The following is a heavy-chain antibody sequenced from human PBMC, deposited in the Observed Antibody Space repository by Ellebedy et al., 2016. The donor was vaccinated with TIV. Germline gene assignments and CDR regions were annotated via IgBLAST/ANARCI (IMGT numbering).Heavy chain of an antibody. CDR2: ITENGVRT. Sequence: GGSLRLXXSASGFTFSSYAMHWVRQAPGKGLEYVSVITENGVRTFYVDSVKGRLTMSRDNSQNTLYLHMNSLITEDTAMYYCAREPSFGDLDYWGQGVMVTVSS. D-gene: IGHD3-10*01. CDR1: GFTFSSYA. J-gene: IGHJ4*02. CDR3: AREPSFGDLDY. V-gene: IGHV3-64D*06.